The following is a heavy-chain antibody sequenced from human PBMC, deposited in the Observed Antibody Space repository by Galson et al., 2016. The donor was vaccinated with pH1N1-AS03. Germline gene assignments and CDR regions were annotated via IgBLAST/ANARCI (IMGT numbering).Heavy chain of an antibody. D-gene: IGHD3-16*01. Sequence: GQGLEWMGWIHTTTCNPTYAQDFTGRFVFSFETSVSTAYLQITGLKAEDTAVYYCTRFANVSPYYFDQWGQGTLLTVSS. CDR3: TRFANVSPYYFDQ. V-gene: IGHV7-4-1*02. J-gene: IGHJ4*02. CDR2: IHTTTCNP.